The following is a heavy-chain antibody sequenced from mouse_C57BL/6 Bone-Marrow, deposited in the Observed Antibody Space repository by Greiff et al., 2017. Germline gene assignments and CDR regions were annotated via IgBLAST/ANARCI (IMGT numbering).Heavy chain of an antibody. V-gene: IGHV1-64*01. D-gene: IGHD1-1*01. J-gene: IGHJ1*03. CDR3: AYITTVVDWYFDV. CDR1: GYTFTSYW. Sequence: QVQLQQPGAELVKPGASVKLSCKASGYTFTSYWMHWVKQRPGQGLEWIGMIHPNSGSTNYNEKFKSKATLTVDKSSSTAYMQLSSLTCEDSAVYYCAYITTVVDWYFDVWGTGTTVTVSS. CDR2: IHPNSGST.